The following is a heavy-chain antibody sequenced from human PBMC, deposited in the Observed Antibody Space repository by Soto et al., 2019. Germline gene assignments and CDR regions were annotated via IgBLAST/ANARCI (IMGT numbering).Heavy chain of an antibody. CDR2: ISYDGSNK. V-gene: IGHV3-30-3*01. J-gene: IGHJ4*02. Sequence: PGGSLRLSCAASGFTFSSYAMHWVRQAPGKGLEWVAVISYDGSNKYYADSVKGRFTISRDNSKNTLYLQMNSLRAEDTAVYYCESLSGSGSFDYWGQGTLVTVSS. CDR3: ESLSGSGSFDY. CDR1: GFTFSSYA. D-gene: IGHD3-10*01.